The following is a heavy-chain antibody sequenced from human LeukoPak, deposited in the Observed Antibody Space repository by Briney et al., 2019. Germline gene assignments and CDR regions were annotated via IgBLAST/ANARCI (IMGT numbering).Heavy chain of an antibody. CDR3: AALSYSGYVDY. CDR2: IYYSGST. D-gene: IGHD5-12*01. Sequence: SETLSLTCTVSGGSISSGSYYWGWIRQPPGKGLEWIGSIYYSGSTYYNPSLKSRVTISVDTSKNQFSLKLSSVTAADTAVYYCAALSYSGYVDYWGQGTLVTVSS. J-gene: IGHJ4*02. V-gene: IGHV4-39*01. CDR1: GGSISSGSYY.